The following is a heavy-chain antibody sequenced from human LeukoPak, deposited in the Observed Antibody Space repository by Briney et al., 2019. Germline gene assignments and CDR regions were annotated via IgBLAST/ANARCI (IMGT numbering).Heavy chain of an antibody. J-gene: IGHJ4*02. D-gene: IGHD3-22*01. CDR3: ARRHYYDSSGYYYFDY. CDR2: IYPGDSDT. V-gene: IGHV5-51*01. Sequence: GESLKISCKGSGYSFTSYWIGWVRQMPGKGLEWMGIIYPGDSDTRYNPSFQGQVTISADKSISTAYLQWSSLKASDTAMYYCARRHYYDSSGYYYFDYWGQGTLVTVSS. CDR1: GYSFTSYW.